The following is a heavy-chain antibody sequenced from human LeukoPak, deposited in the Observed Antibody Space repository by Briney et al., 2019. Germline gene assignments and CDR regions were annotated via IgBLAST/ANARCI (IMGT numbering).Heavy chain of an antibody. CDR2: ITSDGNNK. Sequence: PGRCLRLSCAASGFTFSSYGMHWVRQAPGKGLEWVAVITSDGNNKFYAEAVKGRFTISRDNVKNTLYLQMNSLRPEDAAMYFCAKDNYDSSGIWDYWGQGTLVTVSS. CDR3: AKDNYDSSGIWDY. CDR1: GFTFSSYG. V-gene: IGHV3-30*18. D-gene: IGHD3-16*01. J-gene: IGHJ4*02.